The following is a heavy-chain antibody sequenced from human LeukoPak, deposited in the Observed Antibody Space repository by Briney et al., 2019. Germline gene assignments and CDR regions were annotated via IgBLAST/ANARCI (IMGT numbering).Heavy chain of an antibody. CDR1: GFTFSSYA. V-gene: IGHV3-30-3*01. CDR2: ISYDGSNK. J-gene: IGHJ3*02. D-gene: IGHD3-22*01. Sequence: GGSLRLSCAASGFTFSSYAMPWVRQAPGKGLEWVAVISYDGSNKYYADSVKGRFTISRDNSKNTLYLQMNSLRAEDTAVYYCARAIAYYYDSSGYHTDAFDIWGQGTMVTVSS. CDR3: ARAIAYYYDSSGYHTDAFDI.